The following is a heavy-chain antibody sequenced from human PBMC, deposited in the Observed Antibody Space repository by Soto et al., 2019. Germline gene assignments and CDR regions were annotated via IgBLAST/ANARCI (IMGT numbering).Heavy chain of an antibody. CDR2: IRSKAYGGTT. CDR3: TREKVEWLRLRRINCHYMDV. V-gene: IGHV3-49*03. D-gene: IGHD5-12*01. CDR1: GFTFGDYA. Sequence: EVQLVESGGGLVQPGRSLRLSCTASGFTFGDYAMSWFRQAPGKGLEWVGFIRSKAYGGTTEYAASVKGRFTISRDDSKSIAYLQMNSLKTEDTAVYYCTREKVEWLRLRRINCHYMDVWGKGTTVTVSS. J-gene: IGHJ6*03.